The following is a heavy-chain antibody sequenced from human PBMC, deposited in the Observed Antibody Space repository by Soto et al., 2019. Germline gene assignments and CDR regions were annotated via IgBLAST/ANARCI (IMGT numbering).Heavy chain of an antibody. CDR2: ISGSGGST. CDR1: GFTFSSYA. D-gene: IGHD3-9*01. V-gene: IGHV3-23*01. CDR3: AKDRVRYFDWFPDAFDI. J-gene: IGHJ3*02. Sequence: PGGSLRLSCAASGFTFSSYAMSWVRQAPGKGLEWVSAISGSGGSTYYADSVKGRFTISRDNSKNTLYLQMNSLRAEDTAVYYCAKDRVRYFDWFPDAFDIWGQGTMVTVSS.